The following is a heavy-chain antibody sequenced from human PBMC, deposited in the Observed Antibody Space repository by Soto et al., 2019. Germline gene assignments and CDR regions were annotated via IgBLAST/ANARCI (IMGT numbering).Heavy chain of an antibody. D-gene: IGHD1-26*01. CDR1: GFIFSDYG. CDR3: ARVGVAYFLNYFDF. J-gene: IGHJ4*02. CDR2: IWYDGSTK. V-gene: IGHV3-33*01. Sequence: QVQLVESGGGVVQPGGSLRLSCAASGFIFSDYGMYWVRQAPGKGLEWVAMIWYDGSTKYYADSVMGRFTVSRDNSKNTLVLQMNSLTAEDTAVYYCARVGVAYFLNYFDFWGQGTLVTVSS.